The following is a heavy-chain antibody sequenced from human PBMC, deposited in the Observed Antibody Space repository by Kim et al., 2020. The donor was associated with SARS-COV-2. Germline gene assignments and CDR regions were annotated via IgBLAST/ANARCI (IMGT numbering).Heavy chain of an antibody. V-gene: IGHV4-59*08. CDR3: ARPNRAGNTSGAFDI. CDR1: GDSISSYY. J-gene: IGHJ3*02. D-gene: IGHD3-22*01. CDR2: IYYSGST. Sequence: SETLSLTCIVSGDSISSYYWNWIRQPPGKGLEWIGYIYYSGSTNYNPSLKSRVTISVDTSKNQFSLKLSSVTAADTAVYYCARPNRAGNTSGAFDIWGQG.